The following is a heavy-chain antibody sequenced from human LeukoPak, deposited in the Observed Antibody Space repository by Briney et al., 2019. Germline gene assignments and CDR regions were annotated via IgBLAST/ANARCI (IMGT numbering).Heavy chain of an antibody. CDR1: GFTFSGRW. D-gene: IGHD3-10*02. Sequence: PGGSLRLSCAASGFTFSGRWMSWVRQAPGKGLEWVSYISSSGSTIYYADSVKGRFTISRDNAKNSLYLQMNSLRAEDTAVYYCAELGITMIGGVWGKGTTVTISS. J-gene: IGHJ6*04. CDR3: AELGITMIGGV. V-gene: IGHV3-48*04. CDR2: ISSSGSTI.